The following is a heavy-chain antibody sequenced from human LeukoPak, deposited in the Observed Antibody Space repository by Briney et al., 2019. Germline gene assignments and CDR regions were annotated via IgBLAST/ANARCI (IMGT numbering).Heavy chain of an antibody. D-gene: IGHD6-13*01. CDR2: ISSSGGTT. V-gene: IGHV3-23*01. Sequence: PGGSLRLSCAASGFTFSSYAMSWVRQAPGEGLEWVLGISSSGGTTYYADSVKGRFTISRDNSKNTLYLQMNSLRAEDTAIYYCATRGSSWWFDSWGQGALVTVSS. CDR1: GFTFSSYA. J-gene: IGHJ5*01. CDR3: ATRGSSWWFDS.